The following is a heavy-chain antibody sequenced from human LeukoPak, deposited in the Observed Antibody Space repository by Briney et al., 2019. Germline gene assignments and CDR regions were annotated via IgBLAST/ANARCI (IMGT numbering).Heavy chain of an antibody. J-gene: IGHJ2*01. V-gene: IGHV4-4*09. CDR3: ARRPTYYYDTSGYNPDSYFDL. CDR1: GGSISNYY. CDR2: IYSSGIT. Sequence: SETLSLTCTVSGGSISNYYWSWIRQPPGKGLQWIGYIYSSGITNYNPSLRSRVTISVDTSKNQFSLKLSSVTAADTAVYYCARRPTYYYDTSGYNPDSYFDLWGRGTLVTVSS. D-gene: IGHD3-22*01.